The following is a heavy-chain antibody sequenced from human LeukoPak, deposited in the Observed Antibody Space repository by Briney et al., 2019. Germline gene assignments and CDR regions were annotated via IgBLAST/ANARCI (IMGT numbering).Heavy chain of an antibody. J-gene: IGHJ4*02. CDR2: ISGDGGST. CDR1: GFIFDDYT. Sequence: PGGSLRLSCAASGFIFDDYTMYWVRHAAGKGVEWVSLISGDGGSTYYADFVKGRLTISRDKSKNSMYLQMKTLIPDATALYYCARDNYGSGSYLDYWGQGTLVTVSS. V-gene: IGHV3-43*02. D-gene: IGHD3-10*01. CDR3: ARDNYGSGSYLDY.